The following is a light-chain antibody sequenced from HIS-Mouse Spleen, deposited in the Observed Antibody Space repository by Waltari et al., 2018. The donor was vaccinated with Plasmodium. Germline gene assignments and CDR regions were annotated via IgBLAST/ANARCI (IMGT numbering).Light chain of an antibody. Sequence: SSELTHPPSVSVSPGPTARITCSGYAFPQQYAYWYQQKSGQAPVLVIYEDSKRPSCLPERFSGSSSGTMATLTISGAQVEDEADYYCYSTDSSGNHRVFGGGTKLTVL. J-gene: IGLJ3*02. CDR1: AFPQQY. V-gene: IGLV3-10*01. CDR3: YSTDSSGNHRV. CDR2: EDS.